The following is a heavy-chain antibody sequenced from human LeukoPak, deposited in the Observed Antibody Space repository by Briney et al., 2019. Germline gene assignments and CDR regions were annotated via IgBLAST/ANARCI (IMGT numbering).Heavy chain of an antibody. CDR2: IIPSCGTA. J-gene: IGHJ4*02. CDR3: DSLAYCGGDCYLVPYYFDH. CDR1: GGTFSSYA. Sequence: SVKVTCKASGGTFSSYAISWVRQAPGQGIEWMGGIIPSCGTANYAQKFQGRVTITADEYTGTAYLELSSLSSEDTAVYYCDSLAYCGGDCYLVPYYFDHWGQGTLVTVSS. D-gene: IGHD2-21*02. V-gene: IGHV1-69*13.